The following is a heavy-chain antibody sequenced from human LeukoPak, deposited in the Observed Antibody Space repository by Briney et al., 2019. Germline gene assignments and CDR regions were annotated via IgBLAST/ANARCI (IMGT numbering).Heavy chain of an antibody. J-gene: IGHJ4*02. V-gene: IGHV1-2*02. D-gene: IGHD3-22*01. CDR1: GHTFTGYY. CDR3: ARDRDYYDSSGYYPLDY. CDR2: INPNSGGT. Sequence: ASVKVSCKASGHTFTGYYIHWVRQAPGQGLEWVGWINPNSGGTNYAQKFQGRVTMTRDTSISTAYMELTRLRSDDTAVYYCARDRDYYDSSGYYPLDYWGQGSLVTVSS.